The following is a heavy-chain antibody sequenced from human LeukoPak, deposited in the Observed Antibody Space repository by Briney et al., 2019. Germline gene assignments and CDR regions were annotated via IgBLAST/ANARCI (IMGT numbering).Heavy chain of an antibody. CDR2: INPNSGGT. Sequence: ASVKVSCKASGYTFTGYYMHWVRQAPGQGLEWMGWINPNSGGTNYAQKFQGRVTMTRDTSISTAYMELSRLRSDDTAVYYCARGRYSGYDNYYYYYMDVWGKGTTVTISS. CDR3: ARGRYSGYDNYYYYYMDV. D-gene: IGHD5-12*01. CDR1: GYTFTGYY. J-gene: IGHJ6*03. V-gene: IGHV1-2*02.